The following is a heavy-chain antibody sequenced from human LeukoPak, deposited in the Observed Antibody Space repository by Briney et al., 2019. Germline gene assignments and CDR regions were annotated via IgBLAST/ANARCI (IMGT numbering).Heavy chain of an antibody. D-gene: IGHD5-18*01. CDR1: GVSISSYY. J-gene: IGHJ4*02. CDR3: ARQSTAMDPDFDY. CDR2: IYYSGST. V-gene: IGHV4-59*08. Sequence: SETLSLTCTVSGVSISSYYWSWIRQPPGKGLEWIGYIYYSGSTNYNPSLKSRVTISVDTSKNQFSLKLSSVTAADTAVYYCARQSTAMDPDFDYWGQGTLVTVSS.